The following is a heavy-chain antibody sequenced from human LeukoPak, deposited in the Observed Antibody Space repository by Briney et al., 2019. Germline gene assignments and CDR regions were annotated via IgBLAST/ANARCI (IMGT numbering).Heavy chain of an antibody. CDR3: ARGIFGVVPKTFDY. Sequence: SETLSLTCTVSGGSISSYYWSWIRQPPGKGLEWIGYIYYSGSTNYNPSLKSRVTMSVDTSKNQFSLKLSSVTAADTAVYYCARGIFGVVPKTFDYWGQGTLVTVSS. CDR2: IYYSGST. J-gene: IGHJ4*02. D-gene: IGHD3-3*01. CDR1: GGSISSYY. V-gene: IGHV4-59*01.